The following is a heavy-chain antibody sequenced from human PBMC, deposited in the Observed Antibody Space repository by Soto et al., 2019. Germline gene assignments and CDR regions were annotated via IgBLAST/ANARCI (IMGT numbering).Heavy chain of an antibody. Sequence: EVQLVESGGGLVKPGGSLRLSCAASGFTFSSYSMNWVRQAPGKGLEWVSSISSSSSYIYYADSVKGRFTISRDNAKNSLYLQMNSLRAEDTAVYYCASGSSGWTMPWFYWGQGTLVTVSS. V-gene: IGHV3-21*01. CDR3: ASGSSGWTMPWFY. CDR1: GFTFSSYS. J-gene: IGHJ4*02. D-gene: IGHD6-19*01. CDR2: ISSSSSYI.